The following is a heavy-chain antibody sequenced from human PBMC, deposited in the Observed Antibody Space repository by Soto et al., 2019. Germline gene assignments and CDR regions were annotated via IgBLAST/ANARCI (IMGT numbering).Heavy chain of an antibody. V-gene: IGHV1-69*13. CDR3: ANSRTGSYDSSGYYAH. J-gene: IGHJ4*02. CDR1: GGTFSSYA. D-gene: IGHD3-22*01. Sequence: GASVKVSCKASGGTFSSYAISWVRQAPGQGLEWMGGIIPIFGTANYAQKFQGRVTITADESTSTAYMELSSLRSEDTAVYYCANSRTGSYDSSGYYAHWGQGTLVTVSS. CDR2: IIPIFGTA.